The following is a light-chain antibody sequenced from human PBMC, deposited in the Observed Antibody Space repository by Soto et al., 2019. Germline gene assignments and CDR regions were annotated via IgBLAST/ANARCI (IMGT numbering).Light chain of an antibody. J-gene: IGKJ1*01. Sequence: EIVLTQSPGTLSLSPGERATLSCRASESVSGSYLAWYQQKPGQAPRLLIYGASSRATGIPDRFSGSGSGTDFILTISRLEPEDFAVYYCQKYGSSPWTFGQGTKVEIK. CDR1: ESVSGSY. V-gene: IGKV3-20*01. CDR2: GAS. CDR3: QKYGSSPWT.